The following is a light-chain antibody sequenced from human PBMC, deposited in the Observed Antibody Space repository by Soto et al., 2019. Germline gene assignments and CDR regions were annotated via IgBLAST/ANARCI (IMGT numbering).Light chain of an antibody. CDR3: TSYTRSNTWV. CDR1: SGDIGIYNF. CDR2: EVH. J-gene: IGLJ3*02. V-gene: IGLV2-14*01. Sequence: QPVLTQPASVSGSLGQSITISCTGTSGDIGIYNFVSWFHQRPAKAPKLLIFEVHNRPSGVSDRFSASKSGNAASLTISGLQADDEGDYYCTSYTRSNTWVFGGGTKLTV.